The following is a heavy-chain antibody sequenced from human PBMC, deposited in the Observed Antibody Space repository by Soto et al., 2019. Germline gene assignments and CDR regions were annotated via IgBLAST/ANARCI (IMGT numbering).Heavy chain of an antibody. J-gene: IGHJ6*03. CDR3: ARTYYYGSGSPRNYYYHMGV. CDR1: GYSFTSYW. D-gene: IGHD3-10*01. Sequence: GESLKLSCKGSGYSFTSYWIGWVRQMPGKGLEWMGIIYPGDSDTRYSPSFQGQVTISADKSISTAYLQWSSLKASDTAMYYCARTYYYGSGSPRNYYYHMGVWGKGTTVTVSS. V-gene: IGHV5-51*01. CDR2: IYPGDSDT.